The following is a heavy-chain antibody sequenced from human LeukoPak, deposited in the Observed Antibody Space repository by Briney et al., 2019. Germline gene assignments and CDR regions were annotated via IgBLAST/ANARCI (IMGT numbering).Heavy chain of an antibody. CDR2: ISWDGGST. Sequence: GRSLRLSCAASGFTFDDYAMHWVRQAPGKGLEWVSLISWDGGSTYYADSVKGRFTISRDNSKNSLYLQMNSLRTEDTALYYCAKASSIAARHYFDYWGQGTLVTVSS. V-gene: IGHV3-43*01. CDR1: GFTFDDYA. J-gene: IGHJ4*02. D-gene: IGHD6-6*01. CDR3: AKASSIAARHYFDY.